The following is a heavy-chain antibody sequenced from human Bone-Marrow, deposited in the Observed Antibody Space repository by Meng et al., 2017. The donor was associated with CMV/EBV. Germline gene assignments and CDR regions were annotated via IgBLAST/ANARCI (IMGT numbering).Heavy chain of an antibody. D-gene: IGHD6-13*01. J-gene: IGHJ4*02. V-gene: IGHV1-2*02. CDR2: INSNSGDT. CDR1: GYNLNGYY. CDR3: ARDPLAAPGNGY. Sequence: QVQLVQSGAEVKKSGASVKVSCKASGYNLNGYYIHWVRQAPGQGLEWMGWINSNSGDTHYAQKFQGRVTMTRETSISTAYMELSRLRFDDTAVYFCARDPLAAPGNGYWGQGTLVTVSS.